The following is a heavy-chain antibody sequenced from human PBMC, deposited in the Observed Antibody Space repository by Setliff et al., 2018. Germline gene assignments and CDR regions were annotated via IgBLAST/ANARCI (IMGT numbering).Heavy chain of an antibody. J-gene: IGHJ4*02. D-gene: IGHD1-7*01. Sequence: QPGGSLRLSCVASGFAISSCWMSWVRQAPGKGLEWVANVNPAGSGKFYADSVKGRFTISRDNSKNTLYLQMNSLRAEDTAVYYCATGGLTGTTFDHINFDYWGQGTLVTVSS. CDR3: ATGGLTGTTFDHINFDY. V-gene: IGHV3-7*01. CDR1: GFAISSCW. CDR2: VNPAGSGK.